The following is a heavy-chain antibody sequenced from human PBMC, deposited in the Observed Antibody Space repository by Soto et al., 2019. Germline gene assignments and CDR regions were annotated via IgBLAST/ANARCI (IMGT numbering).Heavy chain of an antibody. CDR1: GFTFSSYA. J-gene: IGHJ6*02. CDR2: ISYDGSNK. Sequence: QVQLVESGGGVVQPGRSLRLSCAASGFTFSSYAMHWVRQAPGKGLEWVAVISYDGSNKYYADSVKGRFTISRDNSKNTLYLQMNILRAEDTAVYYCARNLPPYDFWSGYYAAWYYYYGMDVWGQGTTVTVSS. D-gene: IGHD3-3*01. CDR3: ARNLPPYDFWSGYYAAWYYYYGMDV. V-gene: IGHV3-30-3*01.